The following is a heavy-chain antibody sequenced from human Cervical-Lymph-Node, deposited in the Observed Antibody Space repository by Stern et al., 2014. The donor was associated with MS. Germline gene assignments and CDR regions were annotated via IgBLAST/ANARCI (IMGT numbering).Heavy chain of an antibody. CDR3: ARGVTAVTNYVPNWCFDL. Sequence: QLQLQESGPGLVKPSETLSLTCTVSGGSITNRDYWGWIRQSPGKGLEWIGSVYYSGITYYRPSLKSRATISKDTPRTNFFLSLISVTATDTAVYFCARGVTAVTNYVPNWCFDLWGRGTLVTVSS. V-gene: IGHV4-39*02. J-gene: IGHJ2*01. CDR1: GGSITNRDY. D-gene: IGHD4-11*01. CDR2: VYYSGIT.